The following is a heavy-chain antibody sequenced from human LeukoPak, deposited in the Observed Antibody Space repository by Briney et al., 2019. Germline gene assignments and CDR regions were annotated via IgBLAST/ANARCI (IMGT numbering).Heavy chain of an antibody. CDR2: ISGSGGST. CDR1: EFTFSNCA. D-gene: IGHD3-10*01. V-gene: IGHV3-23*01. Sequence: TGGSLRLSCAASEFTFSNCAMNWVRQAPGKGLEWVSGISGSGGSTYYADFVKGRFTISRDNSKNTLYLQMNSLRAEDTAVFYCAKSRGYCGSGSYIDSWGPGTLVTVSS. J-gene: IGHJ4*02. CDR3: AKSRGYCGSGSYIDS.